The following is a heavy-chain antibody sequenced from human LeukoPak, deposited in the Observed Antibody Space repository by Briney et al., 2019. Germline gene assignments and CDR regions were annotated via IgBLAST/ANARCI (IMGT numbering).Heavy chain of an antibody. D-gene: IGHD2-8*02. Sequence: GESLRIYCKGSGYIFSSYWISWVRQMPGKGLEWMGRIDPGDSFTKYRPSLEGSVTISADKPLSTVYLQWSSLKASDTAIYYCARDGGGVSSWVSHWGQGTLVTVSS. CDR3: ARDGGGVSSWVSH. V-gene: IGHV5-10-1*01. CDR1: GYIFSSYW. CDR2: IDPGDSFT. J-gene: IGHJ4*02.